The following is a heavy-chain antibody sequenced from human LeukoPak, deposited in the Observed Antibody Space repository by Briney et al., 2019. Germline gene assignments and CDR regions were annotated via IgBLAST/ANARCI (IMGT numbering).Heavy chain of an antibody. CDR2: ISAYNGNT. V-gene: IGHV1-18*01. CDR1: GYTFTSYG. CDR3: ARGNRYCSSTSCSRKGDNWFDP. J-gene: IGHJ5*02. Sequence: ASVKVSCKASGYTFTSYGISWVRHAPGQGLEWMGWISAYNGNTNYAQKFQGRVTMTTDTSTSTAYMELRSLRSDDTAVYYCARGNRYCSSTSCSRKGDNWFDPWGQGTLVTVSS. D-gene: IGHD2-2*01.